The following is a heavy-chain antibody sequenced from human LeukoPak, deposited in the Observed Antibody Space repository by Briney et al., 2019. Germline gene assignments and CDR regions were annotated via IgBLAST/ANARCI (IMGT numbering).Heavy chain of an antibody. Sequence: TSETLSLTCTVSGGSISSYYWSWIRQPPGKGPEWIGYIYYSGSTNYNPSLKSRVTISVDTSKNQFSLKLSSVIAADTAVYYCTAQRWLQSGFDYWGQGTLVTVSS. CDR2: IYYSGST. CDR3: TAQRWLQSGFDY. V-gene: IGHV4-59*01. J-gene: IGHJ4*02. CDR1: GGSISSYY. D-gene: IGHD5-24*01.